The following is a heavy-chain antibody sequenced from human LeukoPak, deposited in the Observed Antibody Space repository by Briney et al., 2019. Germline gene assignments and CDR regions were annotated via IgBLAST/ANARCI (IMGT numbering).Heavy chain of an antibody. D-gene: IGHD6-13*01. J-gene: IGHJ5*02. CDR3: ARAYSSSRYVNWFDP. V-gene: IGHV1-3*01. Sequence: ASVKVSCKASGYTFTSYAMHWVRQAPGQRLEWMGWINAGNGNTKYSQKFQGRVTITRDTSASTAYMELSSLRSEDTAVYYCARAYSSSRYVNWFDPWGQGTLVTVSS. CDR1: GYTFTSYA. CDR2: INAGNGNT.